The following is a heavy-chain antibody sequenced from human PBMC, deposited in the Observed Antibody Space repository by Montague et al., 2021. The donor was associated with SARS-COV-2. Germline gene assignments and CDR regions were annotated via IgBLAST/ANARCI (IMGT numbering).Heavy chain of an antibody. V-gene: IGHV3-33*01. D-gene: IGHD3-3*01. CDR2: IWYDGSNK. Sequence: SLRLSCAASGFTFSSYGMHWVRQAPGKGLEWVAVIWYDGSNKYYADSVKGRFTISRDNSKNTLYLQMNSLRAEDTAVYYCARDQVITIFGVGYYYYYSMDVGAKGPRSPSP. CDR3: ARDQVITIFGVGYYYYYSMDV. J-gene: IGHJ6*02. CDR1: GFTFSSYG.